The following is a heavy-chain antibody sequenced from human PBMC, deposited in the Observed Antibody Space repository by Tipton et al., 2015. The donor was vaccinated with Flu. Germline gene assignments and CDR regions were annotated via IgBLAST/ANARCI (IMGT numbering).Heavy chain of an antibody. Sequence: TLSLTCTASGDSMSSFYWSWIRQPAGKGLEFIGRIYSSGTSNYNPSLKSRVTISVDTSKNQFSLKLSSVTAADTAVYYCARDYGGHIYYWGQGTLVTVSS. CDR3: ARDYGGHIYY. J-gene: IGHJ4*02. V-gene: IGHV4-4*07. CDR2: IYSSGTS. CDR1: GDSMSSFY. D-gene: IGHD2-21*01.